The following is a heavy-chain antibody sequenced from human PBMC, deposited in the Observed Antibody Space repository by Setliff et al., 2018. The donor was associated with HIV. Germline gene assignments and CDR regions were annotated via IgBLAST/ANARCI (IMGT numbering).Heavy chain of an antibody. V-gene: IGHV3-53*01. CDR2: MNGDGTT. Sequence: GGSLRLSCAASGFTVNTNYMTWVRQAPGKGLEWVSVMNGDGTTYYADSVKGRFTISRDNSINILYLHMNNVRVNDTAIYYCARGDFDLWGRGTLVTVSS. CDR1: GFTVNTNY. CDR3: ARGDFDL. J-gene: IGHJ2*01. D-gene: IGHD2-21*01.